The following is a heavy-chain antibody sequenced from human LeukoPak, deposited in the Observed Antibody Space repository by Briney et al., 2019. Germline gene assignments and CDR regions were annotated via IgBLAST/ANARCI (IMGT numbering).Heavy chain of an antibody. CDR3: ARGLFLSVTGGGFDP. CDR1: GFTFSSYA. CDR2: ISSDGNSQ. Sequence: GTSLRLSCAASGFTFSSYAMYWVRQAPGKGLEWVAFISSDGNSQYYADSVRGRFTISRDNSKNTLCLQLNSLRAEDTAMYYCARGLFLSVTGGGFDPWGQGTLVTVSS. D-gene: IGHD2-21*02. J-gene: IGHJ5*02. V-gene: IGHV3-30-3*01.